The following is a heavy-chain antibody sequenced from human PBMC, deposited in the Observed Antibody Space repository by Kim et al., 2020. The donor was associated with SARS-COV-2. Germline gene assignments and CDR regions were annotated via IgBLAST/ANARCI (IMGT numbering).Heavy chain of an antibody. CDR2: IIPIFGTA. Sequence: SVKVSCKASGGTFSSYAISWVRQAPGQGLEWMGGIIPIFGTASYAQKFQGRVTITADESTSTAYMELSSLRSEDTAVYYCARVASWSGDPANMDVWGQGTTVTVSS. V-gene: IGHV1-69*13. CDR3: ARVASWSGDPANMDV. CDR1: GGTFSSYA. J-gene: IGHJ6*02. D-gene: IGHD3-3*01.